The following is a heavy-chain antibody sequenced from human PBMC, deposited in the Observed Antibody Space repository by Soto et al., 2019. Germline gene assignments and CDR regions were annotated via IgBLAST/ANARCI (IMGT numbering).Heavy chain of an antibody. D-gene: IGHD1-1*01. CDR3: AGEVGGTGLHL. Sequence: QVQLVQSGAEVKKPGSSVRVSCRTSGGTFKKYGFSWVRQAPGQGLEWMGGIIPMYGIANYGQIFQGRLTITADESTDTVYMDLTSLQSEGTAVYYGAGEVGGTGLHLWGQGTQVTVSS. V-gene: IGHV1-69*12. CDR1: GGTFKKYG. J-gene: IGHJ5*02. CDR2: IIPMYGIA.